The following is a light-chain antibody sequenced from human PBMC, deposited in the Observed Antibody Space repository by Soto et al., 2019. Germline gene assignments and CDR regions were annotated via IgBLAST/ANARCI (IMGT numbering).Light chain of an antibody. J-gene: IGLJ2*01. CDR2: GYN. V-gene: IGLV1-40*01. CDR1: SSNIGAGYD. Sequence: QLVLTQPPSVSGAPGQRVTISCTGSSSNIGAGYDVHWYQQLPGTAPKLLVYGYNNRPSGVPDRFSVSKSGTSASLTITGLQTEDEADYYCQSYDSSLSAWVFGGGTQLTVL. CDR3: QSYDSSLSAWV.